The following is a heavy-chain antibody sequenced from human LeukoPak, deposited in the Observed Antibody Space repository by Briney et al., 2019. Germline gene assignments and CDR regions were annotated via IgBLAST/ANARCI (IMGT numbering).Heavy chain of an antibody. V-gene: IGHV4-4*07. D-gene: IGHD6-19*01. CDR1: GGSINNYY. J-gene: IGHJ4*02. Sequence: SETLSLTCTVSGGSINNYYYHWIRQPAGKGLEWIGRIYTSGSTNYNPSLKSRVTMSVDTSKNQFSLKVTSVTAADTAVYYCARSYGYSSGWYGAYYFDYWGQGTLVTVSS. CDR2: IYTSGST. CDR3: ARSYGYSSGWYGAYYFDY.